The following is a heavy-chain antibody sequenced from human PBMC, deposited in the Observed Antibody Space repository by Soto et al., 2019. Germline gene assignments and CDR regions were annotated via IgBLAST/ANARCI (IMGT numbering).Heavy chain of an antibody. CDR2: IKSKTDGGTT. V-gene: IGHV3-15*01. CDR1: GFTFSNAW. D-gene: IGHD6-13*01. J-gene: IGHJ4*02. Sequence: WSLRLSCAASGFTFSNAWMSWVRQAPGKGLEWVGRIKSKTDGGTTDYAAPVKGRFTISRDDSKNTLYLQMNSLKTEDTAVYYCTTGAAAAGSDYWGQGTLVTVSS. CDR3: TTGAAAAGSDY.